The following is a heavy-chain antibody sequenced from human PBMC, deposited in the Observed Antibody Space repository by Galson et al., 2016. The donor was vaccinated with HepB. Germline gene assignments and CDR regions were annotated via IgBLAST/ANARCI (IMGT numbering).Heavy chain of an antibody. CDR2: IYWDDDK. J-gene: IGHJ4*02. V-gene: IGHV2-5*02. D-gene: IGHD3-22*01. Sequence: PALVKPTQTLTLTCTFSGFSLTTSGVGVGWIRQPPGKALEWLTVIYWDDDKRYSPSLKSRLPITKDTSKNQVVLTMTNMDPVDTGTYYCAHTTPRYYYDSNRYYYFDYWGQGTLVTVSS. CDR3: AHTTPRYYYDSNRYYYFDY. CDR1: GFSLTTSGVG.